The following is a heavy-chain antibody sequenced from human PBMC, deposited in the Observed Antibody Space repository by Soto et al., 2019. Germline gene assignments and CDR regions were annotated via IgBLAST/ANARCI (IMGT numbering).Heavy chain of an antibody. CDR3: AKVGQLDITQGHHYFEP. V-gene: IGHV3-43D*04. Sequence: PGGSLRFSCATSVFAFEDYAMHLVRQGPGKGLECVSLISLDGESTYYADPVKGRFTISRDKSEKSLYLQMNSVRVDETALYYCAKVGQLDITQGHHYFEPWGQGT. CDR2: ISLDGEST. J-gene: IGHJ4*02. CDR1: VFAFEDYA. D-gene: IGHD1-20*01.